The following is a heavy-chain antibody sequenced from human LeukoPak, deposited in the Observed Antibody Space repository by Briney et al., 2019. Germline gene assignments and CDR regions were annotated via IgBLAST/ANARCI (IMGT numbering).Heavy chain of an antibody. CDR3: AKEGPIGGSYYSWFYYYMDV. D-gene: IGHD1-26*01. J-gene: IGHJ6*03. CDR2: ISGSGGST. V-gene: IGHV3-23*01. CDR1: GFTFSSYG. Sequence: GGSLRLSCAASGFTFSSYGMSWVRQAPGKGLEWVSAISGSGGSTYYADSVKGRFTISRDNSKNTLYLQMNSLRAEDTAVYYCAKEGPIGGSYYSWFYYYMDVWGKGTTVTISS.